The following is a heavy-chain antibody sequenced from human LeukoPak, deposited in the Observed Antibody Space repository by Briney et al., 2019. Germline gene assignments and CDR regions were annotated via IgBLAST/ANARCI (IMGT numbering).Heavy chain of an antibody. CDR2: ISYDGSNK. J-gene: IGHJ5*02. Sequence: GSLRLSCAASGFTFSSYAMHWVRQVPGKGLEWVAVISYDGSNKYYADSVKGRFTISRDNSKNTLYLQMNSLRAEDTAVYYCARDRAGIVVVPAATNWFDPWGQGTLVTVSS. CDR1: GFTFSSYA. D-gene: IGHD2-2*01. CDR3: ARDRAGIVVVPAATNWFDP. V-gene: IGHV3-30-3*01.